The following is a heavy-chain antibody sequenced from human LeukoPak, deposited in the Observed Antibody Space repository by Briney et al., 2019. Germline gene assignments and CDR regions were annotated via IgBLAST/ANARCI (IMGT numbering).Heavy chain of an antibody. CDR1: GGSFSGYY. J-gene: IGHJ4*02. Sequence: SETLSLTCAVYGGSFSGYYWSWIRQPPGKGLEWIGEINHSGSTNYNPSLKSRVTISVDTSKNQFSLKLSSVTAADTAVYYCARSDFWSGHSLDYWGQGTLVTVSS. V-gene: IGHV4-34*01. D-gene: IGHD3-3*01. CDR3: ARSDFWSGHSLDY. CDR2: INHSGST.